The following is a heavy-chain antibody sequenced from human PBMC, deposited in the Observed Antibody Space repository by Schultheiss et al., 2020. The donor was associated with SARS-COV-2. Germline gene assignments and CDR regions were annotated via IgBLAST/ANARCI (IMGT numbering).Heavy chain of an antibody. V-gene: IGHV3-23*01. D-gene: IGHD3-22*01. Sequence: GGSLRLSCAASGFTFSSYEMNWVRQAPGKGLEWVSAISGSGGSTYYADSVKGRFTISRDNSKNTLDLQMNSLRAEDTAVYYCAKARNYYDSSGYVDYWGQGTLVTVSS. J-gene: IGHJ4*02. CDR2: ISGSGGST. CDR3: AKARNYYDSSGYVDY. CDR1: GFTFSSYE.